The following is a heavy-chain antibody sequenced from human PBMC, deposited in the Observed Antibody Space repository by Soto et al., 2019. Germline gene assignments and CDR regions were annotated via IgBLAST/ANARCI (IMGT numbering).Heavy chain of an antibody. V-gene: IGHV1-18*01. D-gene: IGHD1-26*01. Sequence: QVQLVQSGAEVKKPGASVKVSCKASGYTFTSYGISWVRQAPGQGLEWMGWISAYNGNTNYAQKLQGRVTMTTDTATSTADMELRSLKSDDTAVYYCARGKELLRPDYYYYYGMDVWGQGTTVTVSS. CDR1: GYTFTSYG. J-gene: IGHJ6*02. CDR3: ARGKELLRPDYYYYYGMDV. CDR2: ISAYNGNT.